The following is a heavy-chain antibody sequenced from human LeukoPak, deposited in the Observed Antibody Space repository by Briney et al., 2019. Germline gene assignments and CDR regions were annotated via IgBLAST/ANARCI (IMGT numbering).Heavy chain of an antibody. CDR3: ARRIAAAVKFRKGFDY. Sequence: PSETLSLTCTVSGYSISSGYYWGWIRQPPGKGLEWIGSIYHSGSTYYNPSLKSRVTISVDTSKNQFSLKLSSVTAADTAVYYCARRIAAAVKFRKGFDYWGQGTLVTVSS. CDR1: GYSISSGYY. J-gene: IGHJ4*02. V-gene: IGHV4-38-2*02. D-gene: IGHD6-13*01. CDR2: IYHSGST.